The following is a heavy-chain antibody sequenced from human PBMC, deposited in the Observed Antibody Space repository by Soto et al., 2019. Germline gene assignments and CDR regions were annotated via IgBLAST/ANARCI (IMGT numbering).Heavy chain of an antibody. CDR1: GFTFRTYD. Sequence: EVQLVESGGGLVQPGGSLRLSCAASGFTFRTYDMHWVRQATGKGLEWVSTIGTTDDPYYSDSVRGRFSISREDAKNSLFLQMNSLRADDTAVYYCVTVPLGIGSYFALWGQGDLVTVSS. CDR3: VTVPLGIGSYFAL. V-gene: IGHV3-13*05. CDR2: IGTTDDP. D-gene: IGHD1-26*01. J-gene: IGHJ4*02.